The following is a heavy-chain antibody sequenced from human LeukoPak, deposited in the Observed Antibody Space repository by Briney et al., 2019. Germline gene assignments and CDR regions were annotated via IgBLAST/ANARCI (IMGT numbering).Heavy chain of an antibody. V-gene: IGHV4-30-2*01. D-gene: IGHD3-10*01. J-gene: IGHJ4*02. CDR2: IYHSGST. Sequence: SETLSLTCAVSGGSISSGGYSWSWIRQPPGKGLEWIGYIYHSGSTYYNPSLKSRVTISVDRSKNQFSLKLSSVTAADTAVYYCARGGPAFGSGSYVYWGQGTLVTVSS. CDR3: ARGGPAFGSGSYVY. CDR1: GGSISSGGYS.